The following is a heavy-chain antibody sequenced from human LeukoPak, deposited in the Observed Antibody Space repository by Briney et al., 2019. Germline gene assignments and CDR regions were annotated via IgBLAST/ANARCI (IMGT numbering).Heavy chain of an antibody. J-gene: IGHJ4*02. V-gene: IGHV4-31*03. D-gene: IGHD2-21*02. CDR3: ARLHDSTFDY. Sequence: SETLSLTCTVSGGSISSSSYYWGWIRQHPGKGLEWIGYIYYSGSTYYNPSLKSRVTISVDTSKNQFSLKLSSVTAADTAVYYCARLHDSTFDYWGQGTLVTVSS. CDR2: IYYSGST. CDR1: GGSISSSSYY.